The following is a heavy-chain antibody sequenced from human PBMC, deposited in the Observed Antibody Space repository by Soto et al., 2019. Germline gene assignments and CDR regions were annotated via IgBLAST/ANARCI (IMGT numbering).Heavy chain of an antibody. CDR2: ISDTGSNT. CDR3: AKAGGRVVDAYDP. D-gene: IGHD3-10*01. J-gene: IGHJ5*02. V-gene: IGHV3-23*01. Sequence: PGGSLRLSWLASALTFRRYALSWVRQAPGKGLEWVSGISDTGSNTFYADSVKGRFTISRDNAKNTLYLQMNSLRADDTALYYCAKAGGRVVDAYDPWGQGTLVTVSS. CDR1: ALTFRRYA.